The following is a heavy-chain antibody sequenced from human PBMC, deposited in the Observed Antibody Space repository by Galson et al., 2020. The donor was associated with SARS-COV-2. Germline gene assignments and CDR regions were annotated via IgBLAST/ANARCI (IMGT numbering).Heavy chain of an antibody. CDR2: IWYDGSNK. Sequence: GGSLRLSCAASGFTFSSYGMHWVRQAPGKGLEWVAVIWYDGSNKYYADSVKDRFTISRDNSKNTLYLQMNSLRAEDTAVYYCASELVSTGYYGMDVWGQGTTVTVSS. J-gene: IGHJ6*02. CDR3: ASELVSTGYYGMDV. D-gene: IGHD4-17*01. V-gene: IGHV3-33*01. CDR1: GFTFSSYG.